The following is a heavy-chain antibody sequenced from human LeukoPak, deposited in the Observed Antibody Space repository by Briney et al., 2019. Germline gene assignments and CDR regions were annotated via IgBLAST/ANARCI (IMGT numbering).Heavy chain of an antibody. J-gene: IGHJ4*01. V-gene: IGHV4-61*02. CDR2: IYTSGST. CDR3: ASEHGGLVLGYFDS. CDR1: GGSISSGSYY. D-gene: IGHD6-6*01. Sequence: SETLSLTCTVSGGSISSGSYYWSWIRQPAGKGLEWIGRIYTSGSTNYNPSLKSRVTISVDTSKNQFSLKLSSVTAADTAVYYCASEHGGLVLGYFDSWGQETLVSVSS.